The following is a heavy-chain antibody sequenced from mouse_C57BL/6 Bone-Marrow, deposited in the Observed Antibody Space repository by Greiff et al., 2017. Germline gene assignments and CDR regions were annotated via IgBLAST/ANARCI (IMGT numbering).Heavy chain of an antibody. CDR3: ARPFHYYGYFDY. CDR2: IYPGDGDT. J-gene: IGHJ2*01. Sequence: QVQLQQSGAELVKPGASVKISCKASGYAFSSYWMNWVKQRPGKGLEWIGQIYPGDGDTNYNGKFKGKATLTADKSSSTAYMQLSSLTSEDSAVYFCARPFHYYGYFDYWGQGTTLTVSS. CDR1: GYAFSSYW. V-gene: IGHV1-80*01. D-gene: IGHD1-2*01.